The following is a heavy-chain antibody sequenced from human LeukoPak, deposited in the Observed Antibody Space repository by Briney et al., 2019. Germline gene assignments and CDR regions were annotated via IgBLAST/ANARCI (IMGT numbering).Heavy chain of an antibody. CDR3: ARALVGLLWFSTGPFDY. Sequence: GASVKVSCKASGYTFTGYYMHWVRQAPGQGLEWMGWINPNSGGTNYAQKFQGRVTMTRDTSISTAYMELSRLRSDDTAVYYCARALVGLLWFSTGPFDYWGQGTLVTVSS. D-gene: IGHD3-10*01. J-gene: IGHJ4*02. CDR2: INPNSGGT. V-gene: IGHV1-2*02. CDR1: GYTFTGYY.